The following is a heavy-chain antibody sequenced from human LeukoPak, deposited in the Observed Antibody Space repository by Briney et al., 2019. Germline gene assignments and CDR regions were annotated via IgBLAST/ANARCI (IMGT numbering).Heavy chain of an antibody. J-gene: IGHJ4*02. CDR2: INHSGST. CDR1: GGSFSGYY. Sequence: PSETLSLTCAVYGGSFSGYYWTWIRQPPGKGLEWIGEINHSGSTNYNPSLKGRVTISVDTSKNQFSLKLTSVTAADTAVYYCARQTGSGLFILPGGQGTLVTVSS. V-gene: IGHV4-34*01. D-gene: IGHD3/OR15-3a*01. CDR3: ARQTGSGLFILP.